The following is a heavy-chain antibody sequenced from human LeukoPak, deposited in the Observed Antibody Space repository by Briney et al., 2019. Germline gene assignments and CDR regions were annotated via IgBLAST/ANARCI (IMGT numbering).Heavy chain of an antibody. V-gene: IGHV3-48*03. J-gene: IGHJ4*02. CDR3: ARGNSGYDGGFDY. CDR2: ISDVGTT. CDR1: GFTFRSYE. Sequence: GGSLRLSCTTSGFTFRSYEMSWVRQAPGTGLEWVSYISDVGTTYYADSVKGRFTISRDNAKNSLFLQMNSLRAEDTAVYFCARGNSGYDGGFDYWGQGTLVTVSS. D-gene: IGHD5-12*01.